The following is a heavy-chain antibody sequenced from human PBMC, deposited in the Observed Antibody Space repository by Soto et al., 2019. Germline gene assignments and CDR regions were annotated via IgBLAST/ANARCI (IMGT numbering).Heavy chain of an antibody. V-gene: IGHV4-38-2*01. CDR2: IYHSGST. D-gene: IGHD4-17*01. CDR3: ARGGATVNPGAFDP. CDR1: GYSISSGYY. Sequence: WETLSLTCAVSGYSISSGYYWGWIRQTPGKGLEWIASIYHSGSTYYNPSLKSRVTISVDTSKNQFSLKLTSVTAADTAVYYCARGGATVNPGAFDPWGQGIMVTVSS. J-gene: IGHJ5*02.